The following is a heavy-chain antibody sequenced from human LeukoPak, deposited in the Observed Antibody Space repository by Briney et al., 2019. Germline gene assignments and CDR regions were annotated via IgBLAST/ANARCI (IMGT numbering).Heavy chain of an antibody. CDR3: ARISIVVVPAYFDH. CDR1: GGSISSSSYH. J-gene: IGHJ4*02. Sequence: SETLSLTCTVSGGSISSSSYHWGWIRQPPGKGLEWIGSMYYSGSTYYNPSLKSRVTVSVDTSKNQFSLNLSSVTAADTAVYYCARISIVVVPAYFDHWGQGTLVTVSS. D-gene: IGHD2-2*01. CDR2: MYYSGST. V-gene: IGHV4-39*01.